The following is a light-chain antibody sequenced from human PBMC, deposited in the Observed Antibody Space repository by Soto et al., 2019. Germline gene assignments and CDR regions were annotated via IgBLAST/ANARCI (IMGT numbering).Light chain of an antibody. V-gene: IGKV1-5*01. CDR3: QQYNSYSIT. J-gene: IGKJ5*01. CDR1: QSISSW. Sequence: DIQMTQSPSTLFASVGDRVTITCRASQSISSWLAWYQQKPGKAPKLLIYDASSLESGVPSRFSGSGSGTEFTLTISSLQPDDFATYYCQQYNSYSITFGQGTRLEIK. CDR2: DAS.